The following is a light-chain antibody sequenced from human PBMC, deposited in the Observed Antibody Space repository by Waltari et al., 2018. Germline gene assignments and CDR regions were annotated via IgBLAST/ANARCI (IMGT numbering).Light chain of an antibody. Sequence: QSVLTQPPSASGTPGQRVTMSCSGRNSNIGSNNGTWYHQVPGTAPKLLMNNNDQRPSGVPDRFSGSKSATSASLAISGLQSEDEADYFCEAWDDTLNGPVFGGGTKLTVL. V-gene: IGLV1-44*01. CDR2: NND. J-gene: IGLJ3*02. CDR1: NSNIGSNN. CDR3: EAWDDTLNGPV.